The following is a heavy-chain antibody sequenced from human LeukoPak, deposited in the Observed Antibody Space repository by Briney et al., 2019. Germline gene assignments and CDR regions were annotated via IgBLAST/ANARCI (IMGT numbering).Heavy chain of an antibody. Sequence: GASVNVSCKASGGNFSSNAISWVRQAPGQGLEWMGRIIPILGIANYAQKFQGRVTITADKSTSTAYMELSSLRSEDTAVYYCARATLYYYDSSGPYRGLGWFDPWGQGTLVTVSS. CDR1: GGNFSSNA. CDR3: ARATLYYYDSSGPYRGLGWFDP. V-gene: IGHV1-69*04. J-gene: IGHJ5*02. D-gene: IGHD3-22*01. CDR2: IIPILGIA.